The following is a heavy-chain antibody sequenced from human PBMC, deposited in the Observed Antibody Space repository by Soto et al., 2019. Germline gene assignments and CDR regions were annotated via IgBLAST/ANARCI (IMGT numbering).Heavy chain of an antibody. CDR2: IWNDGSTT. V-gene: IGHV3-33*01. J-gene: IGHJ4*02. Sequence: LVESGGGVAQPGTSLRLSCATSGFSFSPSGMHWVRQAPGKGLEWVAIIWNDGSTTYYADSVKGRFTISRDNSKNTLYLQMNSLRDEDTAVYYCVRDGSHSDVDYWGQGTLVTVSS. D-gene: IGHD2-15*01. CDR3: VRDGSHSDVDY. CDR1: GFSFSPSG.